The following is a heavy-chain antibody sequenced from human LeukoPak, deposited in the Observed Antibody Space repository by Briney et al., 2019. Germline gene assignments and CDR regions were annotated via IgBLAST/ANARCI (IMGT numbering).Heavy chain of an antibody. CDR2: MNPNSGNT. Sequence: ASVKVSCKASGYTFTSYDINWVRQATGQGLEWMGWMNPNSGNTGYAQKFQGRVTLTRSTSISTAYMELSSLRSDDTAVYYCARGPPDFGYWGQGTLVTVSS. CDR1: GYTFTSYD. V-gene: IGHV1-8*01. CDR3: ARGPPDFGY. J-gene: IGHJ4*02.